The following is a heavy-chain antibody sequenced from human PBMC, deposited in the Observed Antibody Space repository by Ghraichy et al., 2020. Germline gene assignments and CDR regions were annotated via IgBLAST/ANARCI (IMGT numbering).Heavy chain of an antibody. CDR1: GFTFSSYA. J-gene: IGHJ4*02. CDR3: AKDSQALGTYDY. Sequence: GGSLRLSCAASGFTFSSYAMSWVRQAPGKGLEWVSAISVSGGSTYYADSVKGRFTISRDNSKNTLYLQMNSLRAEDTAVYYCAKDSQALGTYDYWGQGTLVTVSS. CDR2: ISVSGGST. V-gene: IGHV3-23*01. D-gene: IGHD1-1*01.